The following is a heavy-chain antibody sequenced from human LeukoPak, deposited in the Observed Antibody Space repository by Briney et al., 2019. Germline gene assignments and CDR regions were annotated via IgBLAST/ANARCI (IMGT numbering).Heavy chain of an antibody. J-gene: IGHJ4*02. CDR1: GFTFGDYA. CDR2: ITGSGGST. CDR3: AKDPYAILTGYRYYFDY. D-gene: IGHD3-9*01. Sequence: GGSLRLSCAASGFTFGDYAMSWVRQAPGKGLEWVSGITGSGGSTYYADSVKGRFTISRDNSKNTLYLQMNSLRAEDTAVYYCAKDPYAILTGYRYYFDYWGQGTLVTVSS. V-gene: IGHV3-23*01.